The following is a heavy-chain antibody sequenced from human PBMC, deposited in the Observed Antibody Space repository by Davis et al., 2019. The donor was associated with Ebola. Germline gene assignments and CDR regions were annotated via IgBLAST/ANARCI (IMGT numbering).Heavy chain of an antibody. Sequence: PGGSLRLSCKGSGYSFTSYWIGWVRQMPGKGLELMGIIYPGDSDTRYSPSFQGQVTISADKSISTAYLRWSSLKASDTAMYYWARNRYSGSYPTHYYGMDVWGQGTTVTVSS. J-gene: IGHJ6*02. CDR2: IYPGDSDT. CDR1: GYSFTSYW. V-gene: IGHV5-51*01. D-gene: IGHD1-26*01. CDR3: ARNRYSGSYPTHYYGMDV.